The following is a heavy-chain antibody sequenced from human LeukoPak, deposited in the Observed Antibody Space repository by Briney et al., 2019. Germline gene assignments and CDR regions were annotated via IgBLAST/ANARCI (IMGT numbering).Heavy chain of an antibody. D-gene: IGHD6-13*01. J-gene: IGHJ5*02. CDR2: IYYRGST. CDR1: GGSISSSSYY. CDR3: ARGYSRAAGTRWFDP. Sequence: SETLSLTCTVSGGSISSSSYYWGWIRQPPGKGLEWIGSIYYRGSTYYNPSLKSRVTISVDTSKNQFSLKLSSVTAADTAVYYCARGYSRAAGTRWFDPWGQGTLVTVSS. V-gene: IGHV4-39*01.